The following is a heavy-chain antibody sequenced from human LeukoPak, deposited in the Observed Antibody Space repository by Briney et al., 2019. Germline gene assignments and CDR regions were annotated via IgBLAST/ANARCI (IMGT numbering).Heavy chain of an antibody. J-gene: IGHJ5*02. CDR1: GGSISSGCYY. Sequence: PSQTLSLTCTVSGGSISSGCYYWSWIRQHPGKGLEWIGYIYYSGSTYYNPSLKSRVTISVDTSKNQFSLKLSSVTAADTAVYYCARHTTERKYNWNTKLAFDPWGQGTLVTVSS. CDR3: ARHTTERKYNWNTKLAFDP. V-gene: IGHV4-31*03. D-gene: IGHD1/OR15-1a*01. CDR2: IYYSGST.